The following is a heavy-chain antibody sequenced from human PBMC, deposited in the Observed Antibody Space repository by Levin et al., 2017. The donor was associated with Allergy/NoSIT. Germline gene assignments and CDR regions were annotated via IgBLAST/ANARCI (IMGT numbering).Heavy chain of an antibody. CDR3: ARRRSGWAYYFDY. CDR1: GGSFSGYY. V-gene: IGHV4-34*01. Sequence: SQTLSLTCAVYGGSFSGYYWSWIRQPPGKGLEWIGEINHSGSTNYNPSLKSRVTISVDTSKNQFSLKLSSVTAADTAVYYCARRRSGWAYYFDYWGQGTLVTVSS. J-gene: IGHJ4*02. D-gene: IGHD6-19*01. CDR2: INHSGST.